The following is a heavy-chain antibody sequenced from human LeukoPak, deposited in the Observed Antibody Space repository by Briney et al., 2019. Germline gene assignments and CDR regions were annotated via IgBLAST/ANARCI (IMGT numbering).Heavy chain of an antibody. V-gene: IGHV3-11*01. Sequence: GGSLRLSCAASGFTFSDYYMSWIRQAPGKGLEWVSYISSSGSTIYYADSVKGRFTISRDNAKNSLYLQMNSLRAEDTAVYYCARDYYASRGDAFDMWGQGTMVTVSS. D-gene: IGHD3-22*01. CDR3: ARDYYASRGDAFDM. J-gene: IGHJ3*02. CDR1: GFTFSDYY. CDR2: ISSSGSTI.